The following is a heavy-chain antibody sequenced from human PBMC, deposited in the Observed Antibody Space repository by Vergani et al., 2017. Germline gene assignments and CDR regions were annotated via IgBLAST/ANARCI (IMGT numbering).Heavy chain of an antibody. CDR3: ARAFWSGYFDY. Sequence: EVQLVESGGGLVQPGGSLRLSCAASGFTFSSYSVNWVRQAPGKGLEWVSYITGSSTIYYADSVKGRFTISRDNAKNSLYLQMNSLRAEDTAVYYCARAFWSGYFDYWGQGTLVTVSS. V-gene: IGHV3-48*01. CDR2: ITGSSTI. J-gene: IGHJ4*02. CDR1: GFTFSSYS. D-gene: IGHD3-3*01.